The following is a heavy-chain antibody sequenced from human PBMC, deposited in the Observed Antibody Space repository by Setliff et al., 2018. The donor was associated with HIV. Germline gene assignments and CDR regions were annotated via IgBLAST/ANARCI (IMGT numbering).Heavy chain of an antibody. CDR3: ARGGALSGFFFPNWLDP. V-gene: IGHV1-18*01. J-gene: IGHJ5*02. D-gene: IGHD6-19*01. CDR1: GYTFTSYG. Sequence: GASVKVSCKASGYTFTSYGISWVRQAPGQGLEWMGWISAYNGHTNYAQKFQGRITMTRDTSINTVYMDLSRLTSDDTGIYYCARGGALSGFFFPNWLDPWGQGTLVTVSS. CDR2: ISAYNGHT.